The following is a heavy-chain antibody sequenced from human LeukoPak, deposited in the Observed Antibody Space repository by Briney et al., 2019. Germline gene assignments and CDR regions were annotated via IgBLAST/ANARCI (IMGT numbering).Heavy chain of an antibody. CDR1: GFTFSNYW. Sequence: GGSLRLSCVDSGFTFSNYWMYWVRQAPGKGLVWVSRINTYGSITNYADSVRGRFTISRDNAKNTLYLQMNSLRAEDTAVYYCARRYSNSFDYWGQGTLVTVSS. V-gene: IGHV3-74*01. J-gene: IGHJ4*02. CDR2: INTYGSIT. D-gene: IGHD4-11*01. CDR3: ARRYSNSFDY.